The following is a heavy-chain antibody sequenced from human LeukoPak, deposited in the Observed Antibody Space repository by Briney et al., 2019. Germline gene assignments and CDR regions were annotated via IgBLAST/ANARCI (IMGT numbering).Heavy chain of an antibody. CDR3: AKSNSHYRIVSVSSDY. Sequence: GASLRLSCAASGFTFSSYAMRWVRQAPGKGVEGGSTITGSGATTFYADSVKGRVTMSRDTSKNTLELYMQIDSLRADHTAVYYCAKSNSHYRIVSVSSDYWGQGTLVAVSS. J-gene: IGHJ4*02. D-gene: IGHD1-26*01. V-gene: IGHV3-23*01. CDR1: GFTFSSYA. CDR2: ITGSGATT.